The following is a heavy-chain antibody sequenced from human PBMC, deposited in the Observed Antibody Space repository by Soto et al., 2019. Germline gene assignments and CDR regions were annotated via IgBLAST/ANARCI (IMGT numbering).Heavy chain of an antibody. D-gene: IGHD3-22*01. V-gene: IGHV3-30*18. J-gene: IGHJ4*02. CDR1: GFTFSSYG. Sequence: PGGSLRLSCAASGFTFSSYGMHWVRQAPGKGLEWVAVISYDGSNKYYADSVKGRFTISRDNSKNTLYLQMNSLRAEDTAVYYCAKDAPYELPGAQYDSSGYFDYWGQGTLVTVSS. CDR2: ISYDGSNK. CDR3: AKDAPYELPGAQYDSSGYFDY.